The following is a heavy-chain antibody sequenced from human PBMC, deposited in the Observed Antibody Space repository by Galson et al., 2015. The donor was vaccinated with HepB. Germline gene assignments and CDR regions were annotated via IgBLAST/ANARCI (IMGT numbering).Heavy chain of an antibody. CDR3: ARYCSDTSCFP. J-gene: IGHJ5*02. CDR1: GYTFTSYR. Sequence: SVKVSCKASGYTFTSYRLTWLRQAPGQGLEWMGWITADNGNTNYAQNLQGRVTMTTDTSTSTAYMELRSLRSDDTAVYYCARYCSDTSCFPWGQGTLVTVSS. D-gene: IGHD2-2*01. V-gene: IGHV1-18*01. CDR2: ITADNGNT.